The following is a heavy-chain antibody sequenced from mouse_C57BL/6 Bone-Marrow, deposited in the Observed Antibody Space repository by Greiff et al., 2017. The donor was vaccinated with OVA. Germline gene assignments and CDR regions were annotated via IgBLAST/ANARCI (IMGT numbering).Heavy chain of an antibody. CDR1: GYTFTSYW. V-gene: IGHV1-52*01. J-gene: IGHJ4*01. Sequence: QVQLQQPGAELVRPGSSVKLSCKASGYTFTSYWMHWVKQRPIQGLEWIGNIDPSDSETHYNQKFKDKATLTVDKSSSTAYMQLSSLTSEDSAVYYGASHYYGSGLYAMDYWGQGTSVTVSS. CDR3: ASHYYGSGLYAMDY. CDR2: IDPSDSET. D-gene: IGHD1-1*01.